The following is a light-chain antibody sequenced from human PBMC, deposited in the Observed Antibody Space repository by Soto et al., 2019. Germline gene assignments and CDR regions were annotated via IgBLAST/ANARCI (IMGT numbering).Light chain of an antibody. V-gene: IGKV3-11*01. Sequence: EIVLTQSPATLSLSPGERATLSCRASQSVRSHLGWYQQKPGQAPRLLIYDASNRATGVPARFTGSGSGTDFTLTISSLEPEDFAVYYCQQRSDWLLTFGGGTKVEI. CDR1: QSVRSH. CDR3: QQRSDWLLT. CDR2: DAS. J-gene: IGKJ4*01.